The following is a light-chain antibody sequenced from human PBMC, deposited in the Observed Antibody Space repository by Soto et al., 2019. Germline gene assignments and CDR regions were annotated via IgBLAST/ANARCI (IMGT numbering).Light chain of an antibody. J-gene: IGKJ1*01. Sequence: EIVMKQAPATLSVSPGGRGTPSCRASQSLSSNLAWYQQKPGQAPRLLIYGASTRATGIPARFSGSGSGTEFTLTISSLQSEDFAVYYCQQYGSSGTFGQGTKVDIK. CDR2: GAS. CDR3: QQYGSSGT. CDR1: QSLSSN. V-gene: IGKV3-15*01.